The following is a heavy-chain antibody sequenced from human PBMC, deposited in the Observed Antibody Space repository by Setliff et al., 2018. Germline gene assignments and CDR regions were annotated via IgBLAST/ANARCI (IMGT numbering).Heavy chain of an antibody. CDR2: INPHGSEK. V-gene: IGHV3-7*01. CDR1: GLSYINDW. D-gene: IGHD3-10*01. J-gene: IGHJ4*02. Sequence: GGSLRLSCTASGLSYINDWVSWVRQAPGKGLEWLASINPHGSEKYYADSVKGRFTISRDNAKNSLSLQMNNLGTEDTAVYYCFGAGTCSYWGQGTLVTVSS. CDR3: FGAGTCSY.